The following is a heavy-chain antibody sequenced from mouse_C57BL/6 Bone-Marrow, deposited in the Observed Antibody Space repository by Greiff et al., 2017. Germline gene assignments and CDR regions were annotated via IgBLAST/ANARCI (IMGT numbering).Heavy chain of an antibody. V-gene: IGHV5-12*01. CDR3: ASLYYYGSSSLFDY. CDR2: ISNGGGST. D-gene: IGHD1-1*01. Sequence: DVHLVESGGGLVQPGGSLKLSCAASGFTFSDYYMYWVRQTPEKRLEWVAYISNGGGSTYYPDTVKGRFTISRDNAKNTLYLQMSRLKSEDTAMYYCASLYYYGSSSLFDYWGQGTTLTVSS. CDR1: GFTFSDYY. J-gene: IGHJ2*01.